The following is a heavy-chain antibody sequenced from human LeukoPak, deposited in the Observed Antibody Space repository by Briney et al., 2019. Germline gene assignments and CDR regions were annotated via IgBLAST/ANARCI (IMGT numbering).Heavy chain of an antibody. CDR3: AKGSPYGSYYYYGMDV. CDR2: ISGSGGST. J-gene: IGHJ6*02. D-gene: IGHD4-17*01. CDR1: GFTFSSYA. V-gene: IGHV3-23*01. Sequence: AGGSLRLSCAASGFTFSSYAMSWVRQAPGKGLEWVSAISGSGGSTYYADSVKGRFTISRDNSKNTLYLQMNSLRAEDTAVYYCAKGSPYGSYYYYGMDVWGQGTTVTVSS.